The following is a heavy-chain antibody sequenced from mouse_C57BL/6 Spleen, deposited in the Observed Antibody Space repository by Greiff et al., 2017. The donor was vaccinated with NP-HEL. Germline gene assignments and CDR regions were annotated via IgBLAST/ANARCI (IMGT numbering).Heavy chain of an antibody. Sequence: EVQGVESGGGLVKPGGSLKLSCAASGFTFSSYSMSWVRQTPEKRLEWVATISAGGSYTYYPDNVKGRFTISRDNAKNNLYLQMSHLKSEDTAMYYCARDPYGSSYRYFDVWGTGTTVTVSS. CDR1: GFTFSSYS. J-gene: IGHJ1*03. CDR3: ARDPYGSSYRYFDV. D-gene: IGHD1-1*01. CDR2: ISAGGSYT. V-gene: IGHV5-4*01.